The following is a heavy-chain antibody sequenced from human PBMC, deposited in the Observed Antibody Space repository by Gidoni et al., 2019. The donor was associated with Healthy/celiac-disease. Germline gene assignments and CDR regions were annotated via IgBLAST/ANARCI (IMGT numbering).Heavy chain of an antibody. J-gene: IGHJ4*02. Sequence: QLQLQESGPGLVKPSETLSLTCPVSGGSISSSSYYWGWIRQPPGKGLEWIGSIYYSGSTYYNPSLKSRVTISVDTSKNQFSLKLSSVTAADTAVYYCARGGVAVAGLGFDYWGQGTLVTVSS. CDR2: IYYSGST. D-gene: IGHD6-19*01. V-gene: IGHV4-39*01. CDR3: ARGGVAVAGLGFDY. CDR1: GGSISSSSYY.